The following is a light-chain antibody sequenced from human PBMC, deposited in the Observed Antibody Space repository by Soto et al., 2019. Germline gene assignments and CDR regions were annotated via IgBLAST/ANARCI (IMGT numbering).Light chain of an antibody. CDR2: DAS. V-gene: IGKV3-11*01. J-gene: IGKJ4*01. CDR3: QQRSNSPLT. CDR1: QSVSSY. Sequence: EIVLTQSTATLSLSPGERATLSCRASQSVSSYLAWYQQKPGQAPRLLIYDASNRATGIPARFSGSGSGTDFTLTISSLEPEDFAVYYCQQRSNSPLTFGGGTEVEIK.